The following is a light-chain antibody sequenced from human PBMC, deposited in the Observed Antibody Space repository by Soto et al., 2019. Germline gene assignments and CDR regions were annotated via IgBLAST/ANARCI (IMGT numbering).Light chain of an antibody. Sequence: EIVLTQSPATLSLSPGERASLSCRASQSVGTYLAWYQQKPGQAPRLLIYDASSRAVGVAPRFRGSGSGTDFTLTIAYVEPEVFAVYYCQQRSTWPLTFGGGTRVEF. CDR2: DAS. CDR3: QQRSTWPLT. V-gene: IGKV3-11*01. CDR1: QSVGTY. J-gene: IGKJ4*01.